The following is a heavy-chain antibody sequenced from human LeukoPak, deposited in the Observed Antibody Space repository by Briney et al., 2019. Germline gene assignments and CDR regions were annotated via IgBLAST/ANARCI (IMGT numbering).Heavy chain of an antibody. CDR1: GFTFSSYA. J-gene: IGHJ4*02. Sequence: GGSLRLSCAASGFTFSSYAMSWVRQAPGKGLEWVSAISGSGGSTYYADSVKGRFTISRDNSKNTLCLQMNSLRAEDTAVYYCAKSPDWVVALFDYWGQGTLVTVSS. CDR3: AKSPDWVVALFDY. CDR2: ISGSGGST. D-gene: IGHD2-15*01. V-gene: IGHV3-23*01.